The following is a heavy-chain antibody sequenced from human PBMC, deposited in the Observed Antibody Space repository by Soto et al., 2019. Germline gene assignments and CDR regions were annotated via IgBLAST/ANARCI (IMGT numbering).Heavy chain of an antibody. CDR3: ARVRGGGFWSGYYRYYFDY. J-gene: IGHJ4*02. CDR2: IYYSGST. D-gene: IGHD3-3*01. V-gene: IGHV4-30-4*01. CDR1: GGSIISGDYY. Sequence: PSETLSLTCTVSGGSIISGDYYWSWIRQPPGKGLEWIGYIYYSGSTYYNPSLKSRVTISVDTSKNQFSLKLSSVTAADTAVYYCARVRGGGFWSGYYRYYFDYWGQGTLVTVSS.